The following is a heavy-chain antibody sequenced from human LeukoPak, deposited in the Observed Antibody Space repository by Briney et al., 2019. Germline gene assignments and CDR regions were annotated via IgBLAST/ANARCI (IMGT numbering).Heavy chain of an antibody. J-gene: IGHJ4*02. CDR2: ISYHGSNK. CDR1: GFTFSGYG. V-gene: IGHV3-30*03. D-gene: IGHD3-22*01. CDR3: ARGMYYYDSSDIGGGYYFDY. Sequence: PGRSLRLSCAASGFTFSGYGMHWVRRAPGKGLEWVAVISYHGSNKYYADSVKGRFTISRDNSKKTVFLQMNSLRAEDTAVYYCARGMYYYDSSDIGGGYYFDYWGQGTLVTVSS.